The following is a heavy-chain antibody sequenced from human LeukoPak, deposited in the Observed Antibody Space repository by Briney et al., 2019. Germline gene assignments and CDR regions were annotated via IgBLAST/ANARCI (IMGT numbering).Heavy chain of an antibody. Sequence: GGSLRLSCAASGFTFSSYAMSWVRQAPGKGLEWVSAISGCGGSTYYADSVKGRFTISRDNSKNTLYLQMNSLRAEDTAVYYCAKDLTTYSSSWYSDYWGQGTLVTVSS. J-gene: IGHJ4*02. CDR1: GFTFSSYA. CDR2: ISGCGGST. V-gene: IGHV3-23*01. CDR3: AKDLTTYSSSWYSDY. D-gene: IGHD6-13*01.